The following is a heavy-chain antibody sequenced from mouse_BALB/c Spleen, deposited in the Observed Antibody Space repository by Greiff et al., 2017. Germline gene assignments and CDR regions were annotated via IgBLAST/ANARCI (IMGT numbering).Heavy chain of an antibody. D-gene: IGHD2-1*01. CDR2: ISYDGSN. CDR3: ANGNYEDYYAMDY. V-gene: IGHV3-6*02. Sequence: DVKLQESGPGLVKPSQSLSLTCSVTGYSITSGYYWNWIRQFPGNKLEWMGYISYDGSNNYNPSLKNRISITRDTSKNQFFLKLNSVTTEDTATYYCANGNYEDYYAMDYWGQGTSVTVSS. CDR1: GYSITSGYY. J-gene: IGHJ4*01.